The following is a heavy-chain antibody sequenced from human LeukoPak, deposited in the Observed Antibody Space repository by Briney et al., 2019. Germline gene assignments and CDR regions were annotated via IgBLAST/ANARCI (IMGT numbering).Heavy chain of an antibody. J-gene: IGHJ4*02. Sequence: GRSLRLSCAASGFTFSSYSMNWVRQAPGKGLEWGSSISSSSSYIYYADSVKGRFTISRDNAKNSLYLQMNSLRAEDTAVYYCARDWFGELIWGQGTLVTVSS. CDR2: ISSSSSYI. CDR1: GFTFSSYS. V-gene: IGHV3-21*01. D-gene: IGHD3-10*01. CDR3: ARDWFGELI.